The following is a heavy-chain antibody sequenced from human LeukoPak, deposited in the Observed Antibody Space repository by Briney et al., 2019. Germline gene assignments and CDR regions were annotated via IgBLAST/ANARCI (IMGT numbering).Heavy chain of an antibody. CDR1: GGSISSYY. CDR2: IYYSGST. V-gene: IGHV4-59*08. Sequence: PSETLSLTCTVSGGSISSYYWSWIRQPPGKGLEWIGYIYYSGSTNYNPSLKSRVTMSVDTSKNQFSLKLSSVTAADTAVYYCARLGGGGSFYGDYAGYFDYWGQGTLVTVSS. D-gene: IGHD4-17*01. CDR3: ARLGGGGSFYGDYAGYFDY. J-gene: IGHJ4*02.